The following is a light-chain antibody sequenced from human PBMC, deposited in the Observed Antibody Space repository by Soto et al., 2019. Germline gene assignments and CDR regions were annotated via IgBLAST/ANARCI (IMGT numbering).Light chain of an antibody. Sequence: QAALTHPASVSGSSGQSITISCTGTSSDVGGYNYVSWYQQHPGKAPKLMIYEVSNRPSGVSNRFSGSKSGNTASLTISGLKAEDAADYYCSSYTRSSTVVVGGGTQVTVL. CDR3: SSYTRSSTVV. J-gene: IGLJ2*01. CDR2: EVS. CDR1: SSDVGGYNY. V-gene: IGLV2-14*01.